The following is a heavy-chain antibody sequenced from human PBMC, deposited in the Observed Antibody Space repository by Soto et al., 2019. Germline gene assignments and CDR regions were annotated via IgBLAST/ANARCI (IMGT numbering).Heavy chain of an antibody. D-gene: IGHD1-26*01. CDR2: ISGSGFKK. CDR3: AKNQGVELVPLATVDWFDP. CDR1: GFIFENFG. J-gene: IGHJ5*02. Sequence: GASLRLPCAASGFIFENFGMSWVRQAPGKGLEWISSISGSGFKKYYADSVKGRFTISRDNSKSTVYLELNNLSTKDTAVYHCAKNQGVELVPLATVDWFDPWGQGSVVTVSS. V-gene: IGHV3-23*01.